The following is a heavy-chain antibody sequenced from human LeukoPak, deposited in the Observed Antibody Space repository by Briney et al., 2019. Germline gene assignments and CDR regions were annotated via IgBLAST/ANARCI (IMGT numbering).Heavy chain of an antibody. CDR2: IKAKAHGGTI. J-gene: IGHJ4*02. CDR3: TTDGVGVEGATYDN. Sequence: GGSLRLSCAASGFTFSSYGMHWVRQAPGKGLEWVGRIKAKAHGGTIEYAAPVKGRFTISRDDSKNTLYLQMNSLKTEDTAVYYCTTDGVGVEGATYDNWGQGTLVSVSP. D-gene: IGHD1-26*01. CDR1: GFTFSSYG. V-gene: IGHV3-15*01.